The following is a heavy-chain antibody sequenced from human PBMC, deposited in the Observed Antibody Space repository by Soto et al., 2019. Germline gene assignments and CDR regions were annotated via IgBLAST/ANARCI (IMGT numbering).Heavy chain of an antibody. CDR3: ARGHHDGDPRVFDY. V-gene: IGHV4-59*01. CDR1: GGSISSYY. D-gene: IGHD4-17*01. CDR2: ISYSGST. Sequence: QVQLQESGPGLVKPSETLSLTCTVPGGSISSYYWSWIRQPPGKGLEWIGYISYSGSTNYNPSLKSRVTISIDTSKNQFSLKLSSVTAADTAVYYCARGHHDGDPRVFDYWGQGTLVTVSS. J-gene: IGHJ4*02.